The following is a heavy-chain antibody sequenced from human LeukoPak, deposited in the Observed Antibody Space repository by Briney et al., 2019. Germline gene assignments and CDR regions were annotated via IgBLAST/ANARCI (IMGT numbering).Heavy chain of an antibody. CDR2: ISGSGATT. CDR3: AKGYSFGCCNYYYMDA. J-gene: IGHJ6*03. V-gene: IGHV3-23*01. Sequence: GRSLRLSCAASGFTFSSYGMHWVRQAPGKGLEWVSAISGSGATTYSADSVKGRFTISRDNSKNTLYLQMNSLRAEDTAVYYCAKGYSFGCCNYYYMDAWGKGTTVTVSS. CDR1: GFTFSSYG. D-gene: IGHD5-18*01.